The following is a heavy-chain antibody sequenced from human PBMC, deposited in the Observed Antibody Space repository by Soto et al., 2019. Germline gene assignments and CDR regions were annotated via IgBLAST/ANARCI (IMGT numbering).Heavy chain of an antibody. CDR2: INPGDSDT. D-gene: IGHD3-16*01. J-gene: IGHJ6*01. Sequence: RDSLKISCKGSGYTLTGYWIGWVRQMPGKGLEWMGIINPGDSDTRYSPSFQGQVTISVDKSIGTAYLRWGSLKASDTAIYYCARRGGEYYYAMDVWGKGTTVTVS. CDR3: ARRGGEYYYAMDV. CDR1: GYTLTGYW. V-gene: IGHV5-51*01.